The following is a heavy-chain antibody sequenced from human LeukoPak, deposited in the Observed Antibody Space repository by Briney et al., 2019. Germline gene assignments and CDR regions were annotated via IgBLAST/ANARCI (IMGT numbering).Heavy chain of an antibody. CDR1: GFSFSSHC. Sequence: GGSLRLSCAASGFSFSSHCMHWVRQAPGKGLEWVVAISADGDTKYYADSVKGRFTISRDNSKNTLYLQMNSLGAEDTAVYYCARDLRGDIAAAGTVGWFDPWGQGTLVTVSS. CDR2: ISADGDTK. CDR3: ARDLRGDIAAAGTVGWFDP. V-gene: IGHV3-30*03. D-gene: IGHD6-13*01. J-gene: IGHJ5*02.